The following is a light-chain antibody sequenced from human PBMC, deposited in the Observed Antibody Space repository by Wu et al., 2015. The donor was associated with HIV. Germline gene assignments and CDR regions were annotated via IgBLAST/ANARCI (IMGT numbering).Light chain of an antibody. CDR1: QSIDSN. V-gene: IGKV3-11*01. Sequence: EVVLTQSPDTLSLSPGERATLSCRASQSIDSNVAWYQQKPGQAPRLLIYDAFYRATGIPARFSGSGSGTDFTLTISSLESEDFVVYYCQQRGNWPLTFGQGTRLEIK. CDR2: DAF. CDR3: QQRGNWPLT. J-gene: IGKJ5*01.